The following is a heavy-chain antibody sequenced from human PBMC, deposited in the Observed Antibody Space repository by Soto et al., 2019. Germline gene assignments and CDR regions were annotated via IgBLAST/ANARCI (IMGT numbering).Heavy chain of an antibody. D-gene: IGHD3-10*02. CDR1: GFTFSNAW. CDR3: TTDRWALDGYYVYFDY. J-gene: IGHJ4*02. V-gene: IGHV3-15*07. Sequence: GGSLGLSCAASGFTFSNAWMNWVRQAPGKGLEWVGRIKSKTDGGTTDYAAPVKGRFTISRDDSKNTLYLQMNSLKTEDTAVYYCTTDRWALDGYYVYFDYWGQGTLVTVSS. CDR2: IKSKTDGGTT.